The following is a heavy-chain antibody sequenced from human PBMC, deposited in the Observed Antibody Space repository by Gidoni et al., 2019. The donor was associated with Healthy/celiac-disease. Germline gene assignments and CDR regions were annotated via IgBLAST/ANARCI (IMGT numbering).Heavy chain of an antibody. D-gene: IGHD6-19*01. CDR1: GGSFSGYY. V-gene: IGHV4-34*01. J-gene: IGHJ4*02. Sequence: QVQLQQWGAGLLKPSETLSLTCAVYGGSFSGYYWSWIRQPPGKGLEWIGEINHSGSTNYNPSLKSRVTISVDTSKNQFSLKLSSVTAADTAVYYCARGLKQWRPTLIDYWGQGTLVTVSS. CDR2: INHSGST. CDR3: ARGLKQWRPTLIDY.